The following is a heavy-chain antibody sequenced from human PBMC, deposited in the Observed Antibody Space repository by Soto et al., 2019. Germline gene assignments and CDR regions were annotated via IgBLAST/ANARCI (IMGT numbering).Heavy chain of an antibody. J-gene: IGHJ5*02. Sequence: QVQLVESGGGVVQPGRSLRLSCAASEFTFSSYALHWVRQAPGKGLEWVAVISYDGGKKYYAASVKGRFTISRDNSKNTLYLQMNSLRVEDTALYYCARSVAFWSGNEPNNWCDPWGQGTLVTVSS. CDR2: ISYDGGKK. CDR3: ARSVAFWSGNEPNNWCDP. V-gene: IGHV3-30-3*01. D-gene: IGHD3-3*01. CDR1: EFTFSSYA.